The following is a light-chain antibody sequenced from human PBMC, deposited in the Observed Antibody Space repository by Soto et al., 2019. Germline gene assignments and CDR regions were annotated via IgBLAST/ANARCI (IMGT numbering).Light chain of an antibody. Sequence: QAVVTQDPSLTVSPGGTVTLTCGSSTGAVTSGHYPFWFQQKPGQAPRTLIYDTSNKHSWTPARFSASLLGGKAALTLSGAQPEDEAEYYCLLSDSGGYVLFGGGTKLTVL. J-gene: IGLJ2*01. V-gene: IGLV7-46*01. CDR2: DTS. CDR1: TGAVTSGHY. CDR3: LLSDSGGYVL.